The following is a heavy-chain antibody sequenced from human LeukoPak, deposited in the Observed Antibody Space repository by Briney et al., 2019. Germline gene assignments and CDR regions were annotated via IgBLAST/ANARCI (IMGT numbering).Heavy chain of an antibody. Sequence: ASVKVSCKASGYTFTSYDINWVRQATGQGLEWMGWMNPNSGNTGYAQKFQGRVTMTRNTSISTAYMELSSLRSEDTAVYYCAREGSYGYWGENWFDPWGQGALVTVSS. J-gene: IGHJ5*02. CDR3: AREGSYGYWGENWFDP. CDR1: GYTFTSYD. V-gene: IGHV1-8*01. D-gene: IGHD5-18*01. CDR2: MNPNSGNT.